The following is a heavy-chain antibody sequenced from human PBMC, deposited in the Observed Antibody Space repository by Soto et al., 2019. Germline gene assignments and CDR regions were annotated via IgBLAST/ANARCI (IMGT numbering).Heavy chain of an antibody. V-gene: IGHV3-23*01. Sequence: GWSLRLSCAASGFTFSSYSMSWVRQAPGKGLEWVSGFRTGGDDGTTYYADSVKGRFTISRDNSKNTLFLQMNSLRAEDTAIYYCAKKVNSGPGSQYFDYWGQGTLVTASS. CDR2: FRTGGDDGTT. D-gene: IGHD3-10*01. CDR3: AKKVNSGPGSQYFDY. J-gene: IGHJ4*02. CDR1: GFTFSSYS.